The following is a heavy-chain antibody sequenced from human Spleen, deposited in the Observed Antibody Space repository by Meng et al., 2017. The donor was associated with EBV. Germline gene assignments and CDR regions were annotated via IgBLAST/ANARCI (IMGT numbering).Heavy chain of an antibody. J-gene: IGHJ4*02. V-gene: IGHV4-61*01. D-gene: IGHD1-26*01. CDR3: GRLDFEIGLGPTYFDS. CDR2: IYHGGST. Sequence: QVQLQESGPGLVKPSETLPLTCTVSGGSVSSGSYYWSWIRQPPGRGLEWIGEIYHGGSTNYNPSLKSRVTILVDKSKNQFSLKLSSVAAADTAVYFCGRLDFEIGLGPTYFDSWGPGTLVTVSS. CDR1: GGSVSSGSYY.